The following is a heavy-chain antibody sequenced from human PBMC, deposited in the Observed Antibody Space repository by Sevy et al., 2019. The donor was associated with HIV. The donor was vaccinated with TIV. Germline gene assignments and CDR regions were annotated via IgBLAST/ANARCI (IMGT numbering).Heavy chain of an antibody. CDR3: VREGLGGFSYSLDC. CDR2: MKEDGSEK. D-gene: IGHD5-18*01. Sequence: GGSLRLSCAASGFTFSSYWMSWVRQAPGKGLEWVATMKEDGSEKSYVDSVKGRVTISRDNAKNSLYLQMTSLRVDDTALYYCVREGLGGFSYSLDCWGQGTLVTVSS. J-gene: IGHJ4*02. V-gene: IGHV3-7*01. CDR1: GFTFSSYW.